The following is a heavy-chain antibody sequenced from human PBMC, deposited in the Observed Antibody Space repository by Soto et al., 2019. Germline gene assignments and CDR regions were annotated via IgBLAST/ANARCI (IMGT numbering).Heavy chain of an antibody. CDR3: AKAGAGRANYMDV. D-gene: IGHD6-19*01. J-gene: IGHJ6*02. CDR1: GFTFSSYG. V-gene: IGHV3-30*18. CDR2: MSDDGSTK. Sequence: QVQVVESGGGVVQPGRSLRLSCAASGFTFSSYGMHWVRQAPGKGLEWVAVMSDDGSTKYYADSVKGRFTISRDNSKNALYLQMNSLSAEDTAVYYCAKAGAGRANYMDVWGHGTTVTVSS.